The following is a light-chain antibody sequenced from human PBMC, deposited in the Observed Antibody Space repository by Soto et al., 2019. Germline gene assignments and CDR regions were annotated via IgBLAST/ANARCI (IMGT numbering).Light chain of an antibody. CDR1: QSVSRSD. J-gene: IGKJ1*01. V-gene: IGKV3-20*01. Sequence: EIVLTQSPGTLSLSPGERATLSCRASQSVSRSDLAWYQQKPGQAPRLLIYGASSRATGIPDRFSGSGSGKDFTLTISRMEPEDFAVYYCQQFSSTPSWKFGKGTKVDI. CDR3: QQFSSTPSWK. CDR2: GAS.